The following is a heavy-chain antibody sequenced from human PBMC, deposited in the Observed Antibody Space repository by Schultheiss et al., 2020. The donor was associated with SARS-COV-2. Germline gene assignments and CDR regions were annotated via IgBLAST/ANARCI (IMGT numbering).Heavy chain of an antibody. CDR1: GFTFGDYA. Sequence: GGSLRLSCTASGFTFGDYAMNWVRQAPGKGLEWVGFIRSKAYGGTTEYAASVKGRFTISRDDSKSIAYLQMNSLKTEDTAVYYCTRDRVAVAGVEYYYYGMDVWGQGTTVTVSS. CDR2: IRSKAYGGTT. V-gene: IGHV3-49*04. CDR3: TRDRVAVAGVEYYYYGMDV. D-gene: IGHD6-19*01. J-gene: IGHJ6*02.